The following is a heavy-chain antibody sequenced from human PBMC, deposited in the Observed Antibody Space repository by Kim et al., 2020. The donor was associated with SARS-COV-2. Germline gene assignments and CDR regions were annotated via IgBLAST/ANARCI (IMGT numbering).Heavy chain of an antibody. V-gene: IGHV3-74*01. Sequence: ADSVKGRFTISRDNDKNTLYLQRNSLTDEDTAMYYCARETAVTGEYYFDFWGQGSLVTVSS. D-gene: IGHD6-19*01. CDR3: ARETAVTGEYYFDF. J-gene: IGHJ4*02.